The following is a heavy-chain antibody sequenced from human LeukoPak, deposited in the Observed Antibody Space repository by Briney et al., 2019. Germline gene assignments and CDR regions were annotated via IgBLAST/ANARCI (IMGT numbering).Heavy chain of an antibody. CDR1: GFTFSSYG. Sequence: GGSLRLSCAASGFTFSSYGMHWVRQAPGKGLEWVAFIRYDGSNKYYADSVKGRFTISRDNSKNTLYLQMNSLRAEDTAVYYCAKEGYYDSSPFGYWGQGTLVTVSS. CDR3: AKEGYYDSSPFGY. V-gene: IGHV3-30*02. D-gene: IGHD3-22*01. CDR2: IRYDGSNK. J-gene: IGHJ4*02.